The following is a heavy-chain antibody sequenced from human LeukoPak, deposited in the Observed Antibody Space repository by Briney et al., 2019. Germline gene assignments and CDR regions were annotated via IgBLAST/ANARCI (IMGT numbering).Heavy chain of an antibody. J-gene: IGHJ4*02. V-gene: IGHV3-21*01. D-gene: IGHD2-21*01. CDR2: ISSSSSYI. CDR1: GSTFSSYS. Sequence: KPGGSLRLSCAASGSTFSSYSMNWVRQTPGKGLEWVSSISSSSSYIYYADSVKGRFTISRDNAKNSLYLQMNSLRAEDTAVYYCAREKAGLVVVIAALDYWGQGTLVTVSS. CDR3: AREKAGLVVVIAALDY.